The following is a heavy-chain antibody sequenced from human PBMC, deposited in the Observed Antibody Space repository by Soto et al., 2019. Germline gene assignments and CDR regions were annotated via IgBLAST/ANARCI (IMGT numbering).Heavy chain of an antibody. D-gene: IGHD2-21*01. V-gene: IGHV2-5*02. CDR1: GFSLSTSGVG. Sequence: QITLKESGPTLVKPTQTLTLTCTFSGFSLSTSGVGVGWIRQPPGKALEWLALIYWDDDKRYSPSLKSRLTITKDTSKNQVVLTMTNMDPVDTATYYCAHRRGGHLPNWFHPWGQGTLVTVSS. CDR3: AHRRGGHLPNWFHP. J-gene: IGHJ5*02. CDR2: IYWDDDK.